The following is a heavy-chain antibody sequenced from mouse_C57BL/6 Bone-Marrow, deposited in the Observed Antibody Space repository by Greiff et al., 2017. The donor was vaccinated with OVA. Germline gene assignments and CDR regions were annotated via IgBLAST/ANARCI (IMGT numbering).Heavy chain of an antibody. D-gene: IGHD1-1*01. Sequence: QVQLQQPGAELVKPGASVKLSCKASGYTFTSYWMHWVKQRPGQGLEWIGMIHPNSGSTNYNEKLKSKATLTVDKSSSTAYMELRSLTSEDSAVYFCARTLTTAVATGGAMDYWGQGTSVTVSS. V-gene: IGHV1-64*01. CDR3: ARTLTTAVATGGAMDY. CDR1: GYTFTSYW. CDR2: IHPNSGST. J-gene: IGHJ4*01.